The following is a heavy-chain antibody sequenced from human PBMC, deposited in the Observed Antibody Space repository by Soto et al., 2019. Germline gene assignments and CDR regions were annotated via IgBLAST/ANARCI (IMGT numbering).Heavy chain of an antibody. CDR1: GFTFSSSY. V-gene: IGHV3-11*05. Sequence: PGGSLRLSCAASGFTFSSSYIHWVRQAPGKGLEWVSYIRSSSSYTNYADSVKGRFTISRDNAKNSLYLQINSLRAEDTAVYYCARDFYGPHRALDYWGQGTLVTVSS. D-gene: IGHD3-10*01. CDR2: IRSSSSYT. CDR3: ARDFYGPHRALDY. J-gene: IGHJ4*02.